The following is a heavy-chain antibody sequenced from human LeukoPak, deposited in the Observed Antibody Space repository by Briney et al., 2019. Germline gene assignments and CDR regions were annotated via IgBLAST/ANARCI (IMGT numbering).Heavy chain of an antibody. CDR3: ARGPAGRITMVRGVTTYYYYYMDV. V-gene: IGHV1-69*05. J-gene: IGHJ6*03. CDR1: GGTFSSYA. CDR2: IIPIFGTA. Sequence: SVKVSCKASGGTFSSYAISWVRQAPGQGLEWMGGIIPIFGTANYAQKFQGRVTITTDESTSTAYMELSSLGSEDTAVYYCARGPAGRITMVRGVTTYYYYYMDVWGKGTTVTVSS. D-gene: IGHD3-10*01.